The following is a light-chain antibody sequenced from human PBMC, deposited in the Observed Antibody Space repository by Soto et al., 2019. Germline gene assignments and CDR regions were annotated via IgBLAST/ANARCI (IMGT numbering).Light chain of an antibody. Sequence: DIQMTQYPSSLSASVGDRVTITCLASQSISSYLNWYQQKPGKAPKLLIYAASSLQSGVPSRFSGSRSGTDFTLTISSLQPEDFATYYCQQSYSTPETFGQGTKVDIK. V-gene: IGKV1-39*01. J-gene: IGKJ1*01. CDR2: AAS. CDR1: QSISSY. CDR3: QQSYSTPET.